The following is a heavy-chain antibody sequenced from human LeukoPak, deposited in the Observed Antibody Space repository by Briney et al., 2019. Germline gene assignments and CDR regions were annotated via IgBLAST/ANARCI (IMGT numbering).Heavy chain of an antibody. J-gene: IGHJ4*02. CDR3: ARDRVDWGPLTN. V-gene: IGHV3-30-3*01. D-gene: IGHD3-9*01. CDR2: ISNDGSNK. Sequence: PGGSLRLSCAVSGFTFSTSWMHWVRQAPGKGLDWVAIISNDGSNKYYADSVKGRFTISRDNSKNTLYLQMNSLRPEDTAVYYCARDRVDWGPLTNWGQGTLVTVSS. CDR1: GFTFSTSW.